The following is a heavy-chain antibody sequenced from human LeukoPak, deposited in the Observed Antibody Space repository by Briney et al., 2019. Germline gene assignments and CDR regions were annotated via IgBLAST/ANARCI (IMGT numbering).Heavy chain of an antibody. Sequence: PSETLSLTCTVSGGSISSYYWSWIRQAPGKGLEWIGHIYYSGSTNYNPSLKSRVTISVDTSKNQFSLKLSSVTAADTAVYYCARALAITGTTGYWFDPWGQGTLVTVSS. CDR1: GGSISSYY. CDR2: IYYSGST. V-gene: IGHV4-59*01. J-gene: IGHJ5*02. CDR3: ARALAITGTTGYWFDP. D-gene: IGHD1-20*01.